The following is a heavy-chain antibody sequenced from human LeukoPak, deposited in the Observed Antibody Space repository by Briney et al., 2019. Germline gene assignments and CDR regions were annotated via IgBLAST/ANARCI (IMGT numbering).Heavy chain of an antibody. D-gene: IGHD3-22*01. J-gene: IGHJ3*02. CDR1: GYSISSSNW. CDR3: ARRSYYDSSGAFDI. V-gene: IGHV4-28*05. CDR2: IYYSGSI. Sequence: SETLSLTCAVSGYSISSSNWWGWIRQPPGKGLEWIGYIYYSGSIYYNPSLKSRVTMSVDTSKNQFSLKLSSVTAVDTAVYYCARRSYYDSSGAFDIWGQGTMVTVSS.